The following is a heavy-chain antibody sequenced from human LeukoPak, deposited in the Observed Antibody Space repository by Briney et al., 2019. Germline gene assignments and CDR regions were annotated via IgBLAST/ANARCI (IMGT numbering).Heavy chain of an antibody. CDR1: GYTFTTYW. CDR2: IDPSDSST. J-gene: IGHJ4*02. CDR3: ARRASPADY. V-gene: IGHV5-10-1*01. Sequence: GESLKISRKTSGYTFTTYWITWVRQMPGKGLEWMGRIDPSDSSTNFSPSFQGHVTISVDKSISTAYLQWSSLKASDTAIYYCARRASPADYWGQGTLVTVSS.